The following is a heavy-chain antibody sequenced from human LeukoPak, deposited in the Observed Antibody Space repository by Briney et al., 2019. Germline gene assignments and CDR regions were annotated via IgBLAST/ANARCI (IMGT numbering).Heavy chain of an antibody. Sequence: PSETLSLTCTVSGGSISSYYWSWIRQPPGKGLEWIGYIYYSGSTNYNPSLKSRVTISVDTSKNQFSLKLSSVTAADTAVYYCARGEQQLVTFDYRGQGTLVTVSS. CDR2: IYYSGST. CDR3: ARGEQQLVTFDY. V-gene: IGHV4-59*01. CDR1: GGSISSYY. D-gene: IGHD6-13*01. J-gene: IGHJ4*02.